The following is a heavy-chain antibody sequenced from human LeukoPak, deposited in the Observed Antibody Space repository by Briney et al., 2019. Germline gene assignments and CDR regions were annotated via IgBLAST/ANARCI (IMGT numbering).Heavy chain of an antibody. V-gene: IGHV3-9*01. CDR3: AKDKDYYDSSGYLDY. D-gene: IGHD3-22*01. CDR1: GFTLSAYW. Sequence: GGSLRLSCAASGFTLSAYWMHWVRQAPGKGLEWVSGISWNSGSIGYADSVKGRFTISRDNAKNSLYLQMNSLRAEDTALYYCAKDKDYYDSSGYLDYWGQGTLVTVSS. CDR2: ISWNSGSI. J-gene: IGHJ4*02.